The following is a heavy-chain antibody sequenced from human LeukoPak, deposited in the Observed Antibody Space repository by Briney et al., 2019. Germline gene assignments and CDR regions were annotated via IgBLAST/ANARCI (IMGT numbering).Heavy chain of an antibody. D-gene: IGHD6-19*01. Sequence: ASETLSLTCTVSGGSISSSSYYWGWIRQPPGKGLEWIGSIYYSGSTYYNPSLKSRVTISVDTSKNQFSLKLSSVTAADTAVYYCARHSWRYSSGWYAFDIWGQRTMVTVSS. CDR3: ARHSWRYSSGWYAFDI. CDR2: IYYSGST. CDR1: GGSISSSSYY. J-gene: IGHJ3*02. V-gene: IGHV4-39*01.